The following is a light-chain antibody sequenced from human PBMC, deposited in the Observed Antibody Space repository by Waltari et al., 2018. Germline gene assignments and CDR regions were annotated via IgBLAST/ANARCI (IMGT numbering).Light chain of an antibody. CDR3: QQYYNSRRA. V-gene: IGKV4-1*01. J-gene: IGKJ1*01. Sequence: DIVLTQSPDSLAVSLGERATINCKSSQSLFYSSNNKNYLAWFQQKVGQPPKVLIYWASTREAGVPDRFSGSGSGTDFTLTIGSLQAEDVAVYYCQQYYNSRRAFGQGTKVEIK. CDR2: WAS. CDR1: QSLFYSSNNKNY.